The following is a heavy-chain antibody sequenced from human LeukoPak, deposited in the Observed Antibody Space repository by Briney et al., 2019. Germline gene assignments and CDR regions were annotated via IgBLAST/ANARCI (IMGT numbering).Heavy chain of an antibody. CDR2: IYYSGSS. V-gene: IGHV4-39*07. CDR1: GGSISSSSYY. Sequence: SETLSLTCTVSGGSISSSSYYWGWIRQPPGKGLEWIGNIYYSGSSYYNPSLKSRVTISVDTSKNQFSLKLSSVTAADTAVYYCSRLPDPWGQGTLVTVSS. J-gene: IGHJ5*02. CDR3: SRLPDP.